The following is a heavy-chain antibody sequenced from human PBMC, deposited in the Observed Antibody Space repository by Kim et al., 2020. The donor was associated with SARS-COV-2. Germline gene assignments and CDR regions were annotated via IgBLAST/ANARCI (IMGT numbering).Heavy chain of an antibody. CDR2: ISYDGSNK. CDR3: AKAEWQQLGLVYYDYSMDV. CDR1: GFTFSSYG. J-gene: IGHJ6*02. V-gene: IGHV3-30*18. Sequence: GGSLRLSCAASGFTFSSYGMHWVRQAPGKGLEWVAVISYDGSNKYYADSVKGRFTISRDNSKNTLYLQMNSLRAEDTAVYYCAKAEWQQLGLVYYDYSMDVWGQGTTVTVSS. D-gene: IGHD6-13*01.